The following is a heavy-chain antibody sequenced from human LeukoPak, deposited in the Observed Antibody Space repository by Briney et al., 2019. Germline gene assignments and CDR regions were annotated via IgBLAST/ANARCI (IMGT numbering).Heavy chain of an antibody. V-gene: IGHV3-73*01. D-gene: IGHD6-25*01. Sequence: GGSLRLSCVASGFTFSDHFMDWVRQAPGKGLEWVGRVRSKAVNYATAYAASVKGRFTISRDDSKNMAYLQLNSLKIEDTAVYYCTRREQRLVNFDFWGQGTLVTVSS. CDR3: TRREQRLVNFDF. J-gene: IGHJ4*02. CDR1: GFTFSDHF. CDR2: VRSKAVNYAT.